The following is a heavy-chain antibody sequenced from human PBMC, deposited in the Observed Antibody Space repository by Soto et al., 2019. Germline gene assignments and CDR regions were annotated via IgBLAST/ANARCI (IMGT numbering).Heavy chain of an antibody. CDR3: ALRSMAVVPEY. J-gene: IGHJ4*02. CDR1: GGSISSSSYY. Sequence: TSETLSLTCTVSGGSISSSSYYWGWIRQPPGKGLEWIGYIYYSGSTYYNPSLKSRVTISVDTSKNQFSLKLSSMTAADTAVYYCALRSMAVVPEYWGQGTLVTVSS. D-gene: IGHD3-22*01. V-gene: IGHV4-39*07. CDR2: IYYSGST.